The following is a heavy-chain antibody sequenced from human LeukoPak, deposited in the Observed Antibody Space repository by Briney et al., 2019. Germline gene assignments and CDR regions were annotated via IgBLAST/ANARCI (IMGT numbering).Heavy chain of an antibody. Sequence: GGSLRLSCAASGFTFSSYAMTWVRQAPGKGLEWVSTVLAGGSTTFYAGSVKGRFTISRDNSRNTVHLQMNSLRVEDTALYYCAKRGDYSSDLGTCIDAWGQGVLVTVSS. D-gene: IGHD6-19*01. CDR1: GFTFSSYA. J-gene: IGHJ5*02. CDR3: AKRGDYSSDLGTCIDA. CDR2: VLAGGSTT. V-gene: IGHV3-23*01.